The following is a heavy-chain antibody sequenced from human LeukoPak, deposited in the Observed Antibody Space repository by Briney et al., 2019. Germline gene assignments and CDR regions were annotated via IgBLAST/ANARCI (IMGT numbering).Heavy chain of an antibody. J-gene: IGHJ6*03. CDR2: IRYDGSDK. V-gene: IGHV3-30*02. CDR1: GFTFSSYG. CDR3: AKPTSPSYYMDV. D-gene: IGHD5-12*01. Sequence: GGSLRLSCAASGFTFSSYGMHWVRQAPGKGLEWVAFIRYDGSDKYYADSVKGRFTISRDNSKNTLDLQMNSLRGEDTAVYYCAKPTSPSYYMDVWGKGTTVTVS.